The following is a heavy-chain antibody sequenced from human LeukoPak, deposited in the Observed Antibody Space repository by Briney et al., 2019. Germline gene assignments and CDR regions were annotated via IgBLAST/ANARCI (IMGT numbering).Heavy chain of an antibody. CDR3: AKDLVGATDFGDY. CDR1: GFTFSSYW. CDR2: IKQDGSEK. D-gene: IGHD1-26*01. J-gene: IGHJ4*02. Sequence: GGSLRLSCAASGFTFSSYWMSWVRQAPGKGLEWVANIKQDGSEKYYVDSVKGRFTISRDNSKNTLYLQMNSLRAEDTAVYYCAKDLVGATDFGDYWGQGTLVTVSS. V-gene: IGHV3-7*01.